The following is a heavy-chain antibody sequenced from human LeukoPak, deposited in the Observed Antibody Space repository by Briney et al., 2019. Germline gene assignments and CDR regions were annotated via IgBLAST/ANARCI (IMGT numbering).Heavy chain of an antibody. CDR3: ARWRDSGYDYGDDAFDI. D-gene: IGHD5-12*01. V-gene: IGHV4-31*03. CDR2: IYYSGST. CDR1: GGSISSGGYS. Sequence: PSQTLSLTCTVSGGSISSGGYSWSWIRQHPGKGLEWIGYIYYSGSTYYNPSLKSRVTISVDTSKNQFSLKLSSVTAADTAVYYCARWRDSGYDYGDDAFDIWGQGTMVTVSS. J-gene: IGHJ3*02.